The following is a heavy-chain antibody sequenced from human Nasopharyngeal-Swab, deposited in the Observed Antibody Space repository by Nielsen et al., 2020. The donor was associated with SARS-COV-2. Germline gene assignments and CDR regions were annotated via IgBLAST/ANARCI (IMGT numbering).Heavy chain of an antibody. V-gene: IGHV3-7*01. CDR1: GFTFSSYW. J-gene: IGHJ4*02. Sequence: GGSLSLSCAASGFTFSSYWMSWVRQAPGKGLEWVANIKQDGSEKYYVDSVKGRFTISRDNAKNSLYLQMNSLRAEDTAVYYCARDPPTYYYDSSGYYSEFYFDYWGQGTLVTVSS. CDR3: ARDPPTYYYDSSGYYSEFYFDY. CDR2: IKQDGSEK. D-gene: IGHD3-22*01.